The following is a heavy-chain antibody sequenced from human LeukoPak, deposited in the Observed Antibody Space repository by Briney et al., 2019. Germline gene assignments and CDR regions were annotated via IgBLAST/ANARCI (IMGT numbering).Heavy chain of an antibody. CDR2: IYHSGST. J-gene: IGHJ6*04. CDR1: GYSISSGYY. CDR3: ATSDAGIAAAVDHYGMDV. V-gene: IGHV4-38-2*01. Sequence: SETLSLTCAVSGYSISSGYYWGWIRRPPGKGLEWIGSIYHSGSTYYNPSLKSRVTISVDTSKNQFSLKLSSVTAADTAVYYCATSDAGIAAAVDHYGMDVWGKGNTVSVSS. D-gene: IGHD6-13*01.